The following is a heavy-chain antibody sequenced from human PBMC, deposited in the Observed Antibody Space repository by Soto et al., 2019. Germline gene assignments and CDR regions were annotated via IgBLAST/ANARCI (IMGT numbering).Heavy chain of an antibody. V-gene: IGHV3-23*01. Sequence: GGSLRLSCAASAFSFSSYAMSWVRQAPGKGLEWVSGISSSGGSTYYADSVKGRFTISRDNSKTTLYLQMNSLRAEDTAVYYCAKAVPAWFDPWGKGTLVTVSS. CDR3: AKAVPAWFDP. J-gene: IGHJ5*02. D-gene: IGHD2-2*01. CDR1: AFSFSSYA. CDR2: ISSSGGST.